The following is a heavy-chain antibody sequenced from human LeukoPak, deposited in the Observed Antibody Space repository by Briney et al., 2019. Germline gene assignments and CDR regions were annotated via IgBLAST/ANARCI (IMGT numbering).Heavy chain of an antibody. CDR1: GFTFSSYA. CDR2: ISYDGSNK. D-gene: IGHD3-3*01. J-gene: IGHJ4*02. CDR3: ARDGGGVGTYYDFWSGQINGGNFDY. Sequence: PGRSLRLSCAASGFTFSSYAMHWVRQAPGKGLEWVAVISYDGSNKYYADSVKGRFTISRDNSKNTLYLQMNSLRAEDTAVYYCARDGGGVGTYYDFWSGQINGGNFDYWGQGTLVTVSS. V-gene: IGHV3-30-3*01.